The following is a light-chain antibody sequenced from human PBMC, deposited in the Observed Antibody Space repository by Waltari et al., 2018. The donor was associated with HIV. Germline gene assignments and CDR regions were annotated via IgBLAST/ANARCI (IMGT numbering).Light chain of an antibody. CDR2: SAS. J-gene: IGKJ3*01. V-gene: IGKV1-39*01. Sequence: DIQLPQSPSSLSASFGDIVVLTCRASQDISTYLNWYQRKAGKAPVLLVYSASTLQSGAPSRFRGSGSGRDFTLSISGLQPEDFATYFCQQSYESPFNFGPGTK. CDR3: QQSYESPFN. CDR1: QDISTY.